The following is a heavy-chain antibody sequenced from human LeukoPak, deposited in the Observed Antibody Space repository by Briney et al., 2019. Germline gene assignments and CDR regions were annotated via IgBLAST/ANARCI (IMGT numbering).Heavy chain of an antibody. CDR2: INHSGST. CDR1: GGSFSGYY. J-gene: IGHJ6*03. D-gene: IGHD5-24*01. CDR3: ARGRGWLQFNYYYYYYMDV. Sequence: PWETLSLTCAVYGGSFSGYYWSWIRQPPGKGLEWIGEINHSGSTNYNPSLKSRVTISVDTSKNQFSLKLSSVTAADTAVYYCARGRGWLQFNYYYYYYMDVWGKGTTVTVSS. V-gene: IGHV4-34*01.